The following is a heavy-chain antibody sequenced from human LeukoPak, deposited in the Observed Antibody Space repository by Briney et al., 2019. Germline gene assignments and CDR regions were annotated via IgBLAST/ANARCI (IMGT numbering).Heavy chain of an antibody. CDR1: GYTFITYY. V-gene: IGHV1-46*01. CDR3: ARATKNKDDRSGFDY. D-gene: IGHD3-22*01. CDR2: INPSGGST. Sequence: ASVKVSCKASGYTFITYYMHWVRQAPGQGLGWMEIINPSGGSTSYAQKFQGRVTMTRDTSTSTVYMELSSLRSEDTAVYYCARATKNKDDRSGFDYWGQGTLVTVSS. J-gene: IGHJ4*02.